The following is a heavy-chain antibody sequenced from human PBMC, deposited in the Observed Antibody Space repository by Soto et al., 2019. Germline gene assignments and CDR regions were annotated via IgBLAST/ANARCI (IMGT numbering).Heavy chain of an antibody. CDR3: ATDRRGLLWETYYFDY. CDR2: FDPEDGET. J-gene: IGHJ4*02. CDR1: GYTLTELS. D-gene: IGHD3-10*01. Sequence: ASVKVSCKVSGYTLTELSMHWVRQAPGKGLEWMGGFDPEDGETIYAQKFQGRVTMTEDTSTDTAYMELSSLRSEDTAVYYCATDRRGLLWETYYFDYWGQGTLVTVSS. V-gene: IGHV1-24*01.